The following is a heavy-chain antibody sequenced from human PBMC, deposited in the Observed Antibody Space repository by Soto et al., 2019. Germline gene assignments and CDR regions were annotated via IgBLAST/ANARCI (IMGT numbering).Heavy chain of an antibody. V-gene: IGHV3-30*18. J-gene: IGHJ4*02. CDR2: ISYDGSKK. Sequence: QVQLVESGGGVVQPGRSLRLSCAASGFSFSNNGMHWVRQAPGKGLEWVAIISYDGSKKFYADSVKGRFTISRDNSKNTLYLQMDSLRVEDTAVYYCAKDRVEEGLGEIDSWGQGPLVTVSS. CDR3: AKDRVEEGLGEIDS. CDR1: GFSFSNNG. D-gene: IGHD3-16*01.